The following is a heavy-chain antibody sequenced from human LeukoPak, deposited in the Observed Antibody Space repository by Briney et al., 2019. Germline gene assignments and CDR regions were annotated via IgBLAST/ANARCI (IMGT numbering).Heavy chain of an antibody. CDR2: ITRDVSST. CDR3: ARDPGYESWSPFWGGMDV. V-gene: IGHV3-74*01. J-gene: IGHJ6*04. D-gene: IGHD3-16*01. Sequence: PGGSLRLSCAASGFTFSSSWMHWVRQAPGKGLVWVSRITRDVSSTTYADSVKGRFTTSRDNAKNTLYLQMDSLRDDDTAVYYCARDPGYESWSPFWGGMDVWGNGTTVIVSS. CDR1: GFTFSSSW.